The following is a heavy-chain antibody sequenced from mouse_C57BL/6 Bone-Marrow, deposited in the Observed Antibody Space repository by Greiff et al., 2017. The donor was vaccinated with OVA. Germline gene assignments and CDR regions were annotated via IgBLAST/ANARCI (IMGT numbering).Heavy chain of an antibody. CDR1: GYTFTSYW. J-gene: IGHJ1*03. D-gene: IGHD1-1*01. V-gene: IGHV1-62-3*01. Sequence: QVQLQQPGAELVKPGASVKLSCKASGYTFTSYWMHWVKQRPGRGLEWIGRIDPNSGGTKYNEKFKSKATLTVDKPSSTAYMQLSSLTSEDSAVYFCARSFITTVVAPYFDVWGTGTTVTVSS. CDR3: ARSFITTVVAPYFDV. CDR2: IDPNSGGT.